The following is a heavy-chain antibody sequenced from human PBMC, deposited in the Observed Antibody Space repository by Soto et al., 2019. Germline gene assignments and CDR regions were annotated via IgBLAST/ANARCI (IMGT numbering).Heavy chain of an antibody. V-gene: IGHV4-38-2*01. J-gene: IGHJ4*02. CDR1: AYSISRGYY. CDR3: ARVAYSDSSGNYYCFDY. Sequence: KTSETLSLTCDVSAYSISRGYYWGWIRQPPGKGLEWIGSWYRSGATHYNPSLNGRATMSVDTSKNQFSLKLSSVTASDTAVYYCARVAYSDSSGNYYCFDYWGQGTLVTVSS. CDR2: WYRSGAT. D-gene: IGHD3-22*01.